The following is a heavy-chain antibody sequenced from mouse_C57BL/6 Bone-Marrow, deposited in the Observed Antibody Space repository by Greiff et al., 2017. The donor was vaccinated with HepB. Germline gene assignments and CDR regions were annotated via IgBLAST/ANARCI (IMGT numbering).Heavy chain of an antibody. CDR3: TRRWLRRAY. Sequence: VQVVESGAELVRPGASVTLSCKASGYTFTDYEMHWVKQTPVHGLEWIGAIDPETGGTAYNQKFKGKAILTADKSSSTAYMELRSLTSEDSAVYYCTRRWLRRAYWGQGTLVTVSA. V-gene: IGHV1-15*01. J-gene: IGHJ3*01. D-gene: IGHD2-2*01. CDR2: IDPETGGT. CDR1: GYTFTDYE.